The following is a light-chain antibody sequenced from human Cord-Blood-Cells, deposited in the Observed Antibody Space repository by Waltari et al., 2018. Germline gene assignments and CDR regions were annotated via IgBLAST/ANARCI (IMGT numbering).Light chain of an antibody. V-gene: IGKV3-20*01. CDR3: QQYGSSPWT. CDR1: QSVSSSY. Sequence: EHVLTQSPGTLSLSPGERDTPSCRASQSVSSSYLAWYQQKPGQAPRHLIYGASSRATGIPDRFSGSGSGTDFTLTISRLEPEDFAVYYCQQYGSSPWTFGQGTKVEIK. J-gene: IGKJ1*01. CDR2: GAS.